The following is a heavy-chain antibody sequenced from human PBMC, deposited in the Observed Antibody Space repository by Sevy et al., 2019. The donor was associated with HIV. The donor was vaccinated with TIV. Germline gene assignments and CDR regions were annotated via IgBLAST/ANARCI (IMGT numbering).Heavy chain of an antibody. V-gene: IGHV1-24*01. CDR1: GYTLTELS. CDR2: FDPEDGET. CDR3: ETEVYYYDSSGYYRGGYFDY. J-gene: IGHJ4*02. D-gene: IGHD3-22*01. Sequence: ASVKVSCKVSGYTLTELSMHWVRQAPGKGLEWMGGFDPEDGETIYAQKFQGRVTMTEDTSTDTAYMEVSSLRSEDTAKYYGETEVYYYDSSGYYRGGYFDYWGQGTLVTVSS.